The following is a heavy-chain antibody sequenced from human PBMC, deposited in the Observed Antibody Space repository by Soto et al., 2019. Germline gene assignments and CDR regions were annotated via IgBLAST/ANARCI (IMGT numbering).Heavy chain of an antibody. D-gene: IGHD7-27*01. CDR2: VNSDGSST. CDR3: ASSLLTPFDY. Sequence: AGSLRLSCAAYGFTFNNYLMHWVRQAPGQGLVLVLRVNSDGSSTSYADSVKGRFTISRDNAKNTLYLQMNSLRAEATAVYYCASSLLTPFDYWGHGTLVTVSS. V-gene: IGHV3-74*01. J-gene: IGHJ4*01. CDR1: GFTFNNYL.